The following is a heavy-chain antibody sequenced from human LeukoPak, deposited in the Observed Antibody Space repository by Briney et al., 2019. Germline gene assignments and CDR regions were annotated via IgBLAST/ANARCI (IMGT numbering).Heavy chain of an antibody. J-gene: IGHJ4*02. CDR3: ARAYCGGDCYSTNYFDY. V-gene: IGHV5-51*01. D-gene: IGHD2-21*02. Sequence: GESLKISCKGSGYSFTSYWIGWVRQMPGKGLGWLGFFFPGDSDTRYSPSFQGQVTISADKSISTAYLQWSSLKASDTAMYYCARAYCGGDCYSTNYFDYWGQGTLVTVSS. CDR1: GYSFTSYW. CDR2: FFPGDSDT.